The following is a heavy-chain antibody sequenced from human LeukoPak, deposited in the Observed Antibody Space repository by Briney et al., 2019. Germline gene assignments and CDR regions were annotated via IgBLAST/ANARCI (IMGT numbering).Heavy chain of an antibody. CDR1: GFTFSSYW. J-gene: IGHJ4*02. V-gene: IGHV3-7*01. Sequence: GGSLRLSCAASGFTFSSYWMSWVRQAPGKGLEWVAYINQDGSEKNYVDSGKGRFTVSRDNGKNSLYLQLNSLRVEDTAVYYCARDFQSAYWGQGALVTVSS. CDR2: INQDGSEK. CDR3: ARDFQSAY.